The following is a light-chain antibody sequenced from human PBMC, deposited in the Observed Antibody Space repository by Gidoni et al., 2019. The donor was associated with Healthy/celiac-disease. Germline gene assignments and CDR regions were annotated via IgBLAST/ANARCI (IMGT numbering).Light chain of an antibody. J-gene: IGKJ1*01. Sequence: DIQMTQSPSSLSASVGDRVTLTCRASQGINNYLAWYQHKSGKVPKLLIYGASTLQSGVPSRFSGSGSGTDFTLTINGLQPEDVATYYCQKCNRNPRTFGQGTKVEIK. CDR3: QKCNRNPRT. CDR2: GAS. V-gene: IGKV1-27*01. CDR1: QGINNY.